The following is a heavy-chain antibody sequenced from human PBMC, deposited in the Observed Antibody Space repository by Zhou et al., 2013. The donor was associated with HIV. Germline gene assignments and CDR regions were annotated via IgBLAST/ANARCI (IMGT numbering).Heavy chain of an antibody. Sequence: QVQLVQSGAEVKKPGSSVKVSCKVSGYTLTELSMHWVRQAPGQGPEWMGIINPSGGSTTYAQKFQGRVTMTRDTSTTTVYMELSSLRSEDTAVYYCARQLNYYDSSALDNSFDYWGQGTLVTVSS. CDR1: GYTLTELS. V-gene: IGHV1-46*01. CDR2: INPSGGST. J-gene: IGHJ4*02. D-gene: IGHD3-22*01. CDR3: ARQLNYYDSSALDNSFDY.